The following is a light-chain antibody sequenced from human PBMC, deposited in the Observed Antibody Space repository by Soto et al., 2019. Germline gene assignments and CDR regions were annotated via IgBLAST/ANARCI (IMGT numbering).Light chain of an antibody. J-gene: IGKJ1*01. V-gene: IGKV3-20*01. CDR1: QSVSSFY. Sequence: EIVLTQCPGTLSLSPGERATLSCRASQSVSSFYLAWYQQKPGQAPRLLIYDASSRATGIPDRFGGSGSGTDFTLAISRLEPQDFAVYYCQQYGSSPRTFGQGTKVDIK. CDR2: DAS. CDR3: QQYGSSPRT.